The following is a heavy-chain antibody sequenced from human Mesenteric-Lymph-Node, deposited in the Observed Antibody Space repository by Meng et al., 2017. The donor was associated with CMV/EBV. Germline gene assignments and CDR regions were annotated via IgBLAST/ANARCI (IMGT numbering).Heavy chain of an antibody. CDR2: IYYSGST. CDR1: GGSIISYY. Sequence: SETLSLTCTVSGGSIISYYWSWIRQPPGKGLEWIGYIYYSGSTNYNPSLKSRVTISVDTSKNQFSLKLSPVTAADTAVYYCARLKEDYGMDVWGQGTTVTVSS. V-gene: IGHV4-59*01. CDR3: ARLKEDYGMDV. J-gene: IGHJ6*02.